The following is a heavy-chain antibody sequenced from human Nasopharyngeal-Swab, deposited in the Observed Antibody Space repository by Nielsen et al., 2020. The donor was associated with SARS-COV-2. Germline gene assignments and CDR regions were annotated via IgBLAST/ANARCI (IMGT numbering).Heavy chain of an antibody. D-gene: IGHD6-19*01. J-gene: IGHJ4*02. V-gene: IGHV7-4-1*02. CDR2: INTNTGNP. Sequence: ASVKVSCKASGGTFSSYAISWVRQAPGQGLEWMGWINTNTGNPTYAQGFTGRFVFSLDTSVSTAYLQISSLKAEDTAVYYCAREGIGQWLTPDYWGQGTLVTVSS. CDR3: AREGIGQWLTPDY. CDR1: GGTFSSYA.